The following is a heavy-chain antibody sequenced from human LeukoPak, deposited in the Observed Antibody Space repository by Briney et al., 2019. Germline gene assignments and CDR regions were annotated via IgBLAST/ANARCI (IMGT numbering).Heavy chain of an antibody. V-gene: IGHV3-23*01. CDR1: GFTFSSFA. CDR2: ITGYGAT. CDR3: SKGAAAGKVDWFDP. Sequence: GGSLRLSCAASGFTFSSFAMKWVRQAQGTGMEWVSNITGYGATFYSDSLRGRFTIFRDSSMNTLFLQMNSLVAEDTAVYYCSKGAAAGKVDWFDPWGQGTRVTVPS. D-gene: IGHD6-13*01. J-gene: IGHJ5*02.